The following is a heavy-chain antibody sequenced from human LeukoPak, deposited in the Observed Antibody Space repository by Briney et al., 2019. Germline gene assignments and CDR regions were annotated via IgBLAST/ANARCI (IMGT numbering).Heavy chain of an antibody. CDR3: ARSNYYDSSGYFPTDY. V-gene: IGHV1-8*03. J-gene: IGHJ4*02. D-gene: IGHD3-22*01. CDR2: MNPNSGHT. Sequence: ASVKVSCKASGYTSTSYDINWVRQATGQGLEWMGWMNPNSGHTDYAQKFQGRVTITRNTSLSTAYMELSSLRSEDTAVYYCARSNYYDSSGYFPTDYWGQGTLVTVSS. CDR1: GYTSTSYD.